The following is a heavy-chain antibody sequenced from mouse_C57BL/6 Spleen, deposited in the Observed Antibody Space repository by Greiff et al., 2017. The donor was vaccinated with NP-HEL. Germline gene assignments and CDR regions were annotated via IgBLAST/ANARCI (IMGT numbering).Heavy chain of an antibody. CDR2: IWGDGST. V-gene: IGHV2-3*01. D-gene: IGHD4-1*01. J-gene: IGHJ3*01. CDR3: AVTGTGAY. CDR1: GFSFTSYG. Sequence: QVQLKESGPGLVAPSQSLSITCTVSGFSFTSYGVRWVRQPPGKGLEWLGVIWGDGSTNYHSALISRLSNSKDNSKSQVFLKLNRLQTDDTATYYGAVTGTGAYWGQGTLVTVSA.